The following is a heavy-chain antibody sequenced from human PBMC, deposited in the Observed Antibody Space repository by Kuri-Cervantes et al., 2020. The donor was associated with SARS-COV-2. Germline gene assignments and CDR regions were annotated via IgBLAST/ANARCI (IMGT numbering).Heavy chain of an antibody. CDR2: ISYDGSNK. Sequence: GGSLRLSCAASGFTFSSYAMHWVRQAPGKGLEWVAVISYDGSNKYYADYVKGRFTISRDNARNSTYLQMNSLRAEDTAVYYCARDLRMGKSLDYWGQGTLVTVSS. V-gene: IGHV3-30-3*01. J-gene: IGHJ4*02. D-gene: IGHD7-27*01. CDR1: GFTFSSYA. CDR3: ARDLRMGKSLDY.